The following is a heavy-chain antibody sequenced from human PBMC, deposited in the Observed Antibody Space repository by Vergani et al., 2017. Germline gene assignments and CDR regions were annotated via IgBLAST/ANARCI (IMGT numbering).Heavy chain of an antibody. J-gene: IGHJ4*02. Sequence: VQLVESGGGLVKPGGSLRLSCAASGFTFSDFSMSWVRQAPGKGLEWVSSINWNGGSTDYADSVKGRFTISRDNAKNSLYLQMNSLRAEDTALYYCARSPYYDSSGYYLYWGQGTLVTVSS. V-gene: IGHV3-20*04. D-gene: IGHD3-22*01. CDR2: INWNGGST. CDR1: GFTFSDFS. CDR3: ARSPYYDSSGYYLY.